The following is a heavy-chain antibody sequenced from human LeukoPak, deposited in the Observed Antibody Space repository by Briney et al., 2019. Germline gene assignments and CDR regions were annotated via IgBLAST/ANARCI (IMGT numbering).Heavy chain of an antibody. D-gene: IGHD3-10*01. CDR2: IYHSGST. CDR1: GGSISSGGYS. V-gene: IGHV4-30-2*01. J-gene: IGHJ4*02. Sequence: PSQTVSLTCTVSGGSISSGGYSWSWIRQPPGKGLEWIGYIYHSGSTYYNPSLKSRVTISVDRSKNQFSLKLSSVTAADTAVYYCARLYGSGSYYNYWGQGTLVTVSS. CDR3: ARLYGSGSYYNY.